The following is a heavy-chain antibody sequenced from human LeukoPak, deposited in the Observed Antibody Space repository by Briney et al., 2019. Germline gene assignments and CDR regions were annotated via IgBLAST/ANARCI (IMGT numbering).Heavy chain of an antibody. CDR1: GITLSSYS. Sequence: GGSLRLSCAASGITLSSYSMNWVRQAPGKGLEWVSSISSSSSNIYYADSVKGRFTISRDNAKNSLYLQMNSLRAEDTAVYYCARGDCSSTSCYPYYFDYWGQGTLVTVSS. D-gene: IGHD2-2*01. CDR3: ARGDCSSTSCYPYYFDY. V-gene: IGHV3-21*01. J-gene: IGHJ4*02. CDR2: ISSSSSNI.